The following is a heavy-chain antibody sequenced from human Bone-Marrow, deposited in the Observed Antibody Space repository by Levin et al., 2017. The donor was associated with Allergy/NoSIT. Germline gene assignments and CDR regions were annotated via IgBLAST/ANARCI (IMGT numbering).Heavy chain of an antibody. J-gene: IGHJ4*02. CDR2: ISSSSSYT. D-gene: IGHD3-10*01. CDR1: GFTFSDYY. CDR3: AREHYGSGSYLIDY. Sequence: TSGGSLRLSCAASGFTFSDYYMSWIRQAPGKGLEWVSYISSSSSYTNYAASVKGRFTISRDNAKNSLYLQMNSLRAEDTAVYYCAREHYGSGSYLIDYWGQGTLVTVSS. V-gene: IGHV3-11*05.